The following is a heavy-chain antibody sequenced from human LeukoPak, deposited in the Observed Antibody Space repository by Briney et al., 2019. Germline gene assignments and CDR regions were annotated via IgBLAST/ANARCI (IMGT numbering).Heavy chain of an antibody. Sequence: GGSLRLSCAASGFTFSSYWMSWVRQAPGKGLEWVANIKQDGSEKYYVDSVKGRFTISRDNAKNSLYLQMNSLRAEDTAVYYCARGSIAVAGYYYYYMDVWGKGTTVTVSS. CDR3: ARGSIAVAGYYYYYMDV. V-gene: IGHV3-7*04. J-gene: IGHJ6*03. D-gene: IGHD6-19*01. CDR2: IKQDGSEK. CDR1: GFTFSSYW.